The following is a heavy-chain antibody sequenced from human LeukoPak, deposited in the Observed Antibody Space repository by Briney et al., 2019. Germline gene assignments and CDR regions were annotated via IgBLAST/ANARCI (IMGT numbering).Heavy chain of an antibody. D-gene: IGHD5-24*01. V-gene: IGHV3-33*08. CDR3: VRTGPLSRHGWHFNY. CDR2: IWSDGGAE. Sequence: GRSLRLSCAASGFTFSSYGMHWVRQAPGKGLEGVAVIWSDGGAEYYADAVKGRFTLSRDTYQNMLFLQMNRLRAEDTAVYYCVRTGPLSRHGWHFNYWGQGTLVPVSS. CDR1: GFTFSSYG. J-gene: IGHJ4*02.